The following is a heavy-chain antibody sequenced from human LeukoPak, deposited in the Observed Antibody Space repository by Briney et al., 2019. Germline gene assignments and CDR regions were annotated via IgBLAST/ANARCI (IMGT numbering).Heavy chain of an antibody. CDR3: ARHFAYSSGWYDY. CDR1: GGSISSYY. V-gene: IGHV4-59*08. D-gene: IGHD6-19*01. CDR2: IYYSGST. J-gene: IGHJ4*02. Sequence: SETLSLTCTVSGGSISSYYWSWIRQPPGKGLEWIGYIYYSGSTNYNPSLKSRVTISVDTSKNQFSLKLSSVTAADTAVYYCARHFAYSSGWYDYWGQGALVTVSS.